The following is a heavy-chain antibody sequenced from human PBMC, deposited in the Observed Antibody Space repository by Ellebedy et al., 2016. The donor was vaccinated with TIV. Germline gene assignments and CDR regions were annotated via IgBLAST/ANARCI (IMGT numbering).Heavy chain of an antibody. J-gene: IGHJ4*02. CDR3: ARALGYCSGGSCYEVRLDY. V-gene: IGHV4-59*01. CDR2: IYYSGST. CDR1: GGSMSGDY. Sequence: MPGGSLRLSCTVSGGSMSGDYWSWIRQPPGKGLEWIGYIYYSGSTNYNPSLKSRVTISVDTSKNQFSLKLSSVTAADTAVYYCARALGYCSGGSCYEVRLDYWGQGTLVTVSS. D-gene: IGHD2-15*01.